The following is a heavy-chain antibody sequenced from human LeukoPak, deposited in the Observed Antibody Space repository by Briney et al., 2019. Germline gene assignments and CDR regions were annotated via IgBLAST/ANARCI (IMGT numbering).Heavy chain of an antibody. CDR3: ARVSSSWYQDWYFDL. J-gene: IGHJ2*01. D-gene: IGHD6-13*01. V-gene: IGHV4-39*07. CDR2: TYYSGST. CDR1: GGSISSNSHY. Sequence: PSETLSLTCTVSGGSISSNSHYRGWIRQPPGQGLEWIGSTYYSGSTNYNPSLKSRVTISVDTSKNQFSLKLSSVTAADTAVYYCARVSSSWYQDWYFDLWGRGTLVTVSS.